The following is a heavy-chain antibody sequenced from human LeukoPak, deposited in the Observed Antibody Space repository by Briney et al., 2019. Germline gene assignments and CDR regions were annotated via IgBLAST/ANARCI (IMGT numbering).Heavy chain of an antibody. Sequence: ASVKVSCKASGYTFTGYYMHWVRQAPGQGLEWMGWINPNSGGTNYAQKFQGRVTMTRDTSISTAYMELRSLRSDDTAVYYCARVYERMVRGAYFDYWGQGTLVTVSS. V-gene: IGHV1-2*02. CDR2: INPNSGGT. J-gene: IGHJ4*02. D-gene: IGHD3-10*01. CDR3: ARVYERMVRGAYFDY. CDR1: GYTFTGYY.